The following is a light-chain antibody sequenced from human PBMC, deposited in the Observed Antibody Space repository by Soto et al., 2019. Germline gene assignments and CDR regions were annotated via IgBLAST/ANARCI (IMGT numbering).Light chain of an antibody. Sequence: DIQMTQSPSTLSGSVGDRVTITCRASQTISSWLAWYQQKPGKAPKLLIYKASTLQSGVPSRFSGSGSGTDFTLTISSLQPEDFVTYYCQQLKSSPFTFGPGTKVDIK. CDR2: KAS. CDR1: QTISSW. CDR3: QQLKSSPFT. J-gene: IGKJ3*01. V-gene: IGKV1-5*03.